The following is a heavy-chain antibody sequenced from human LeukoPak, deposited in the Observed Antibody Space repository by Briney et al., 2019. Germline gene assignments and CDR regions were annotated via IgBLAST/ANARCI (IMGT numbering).Heavy chain of an antibody. J-gene: IGHJ5*02. V-gene: IGHV3-23*01. D-gene: IGHD3-10*01. Sequence: GGSLRLSCAASGFTFSSYTMSWVRQAPGKGLEWVSGISGSGGSTYYADSVKGRFTISRDNSKNTLYLQFNSLRAEDTAVYYCAREGILWFGELSYWFDPWGQGTLVTVSS. CDR3: AREGILWFGELSYWFDP. CDR1: GFTFSSYT. CDR2: ISGSGGST.